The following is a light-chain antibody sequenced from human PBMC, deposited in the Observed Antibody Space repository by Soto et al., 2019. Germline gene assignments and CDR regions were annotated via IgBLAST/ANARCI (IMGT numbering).Light chain of an antibody. CDR2: ATS. Sequence: DIQMTQSPSSLSASVGDRVTITCRASQSIHIHLNWYQQKPGKAPKLLIYATSNLQSGVPSRFSGSGSGTDITLTISNLQPEDFGSYYCQQSDRVPLTFGGGTKVESK. CDR1: QSIHIH. V-gene: IGKV1-39*01. J-gene: IGKJ4*01. CDR3: QQSDRVPLT.